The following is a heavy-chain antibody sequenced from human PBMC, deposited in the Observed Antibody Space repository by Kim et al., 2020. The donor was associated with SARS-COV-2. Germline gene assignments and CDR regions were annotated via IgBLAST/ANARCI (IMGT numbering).Heavy chain of an antibody. CDR2: T. CDR3: AKVGKLAAALG. V-gene: IGHV3-23*01. J-gene: IGHJ4*02. D-gene: IGHD6-13*01. Sequence: TYYADSVKARFTISRDNSKNTLYLQMSSLRAEDTAVYYCAKVGKLAAALGWGQGTLVTVSS.